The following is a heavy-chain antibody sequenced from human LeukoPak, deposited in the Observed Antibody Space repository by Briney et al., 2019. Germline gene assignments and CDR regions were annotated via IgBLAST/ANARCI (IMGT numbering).Heavy chain of an antibody. CDR2: ISGSGGST. CDR1: GFTFSSYG. V-gene: IGHV3-23*01. D-gene: IGHD1-1*01. CDR3: AKDRWTEVDAFDV. Sequence: GGTLRLSCAASGFTFSSYGMSWVRQAPGKGLEWVSAISGSGGSTYYADSVKGRFTISRDNSKNTLYLQMNSLRAEDTAVYYCAKDRWTEVDAFDVWGQGTMVTVSS. J-gene: IGHJ3*01.